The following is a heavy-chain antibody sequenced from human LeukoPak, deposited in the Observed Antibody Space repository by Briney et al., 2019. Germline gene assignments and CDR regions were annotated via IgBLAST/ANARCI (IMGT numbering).Heavy chain of an antibody. CDR3: AKVWWTIILPKGYFDF. J-gene: IGHJ4*02. V-gene: IGHV3-23*01. CDR2: IWDSGGST. CDR1: GFTFSSYA. D-gene: IGHD2/OR15-2a*01. Sequence: GGSLRLSCAASGFTFSSYAMSWVRQAPGKGLEWVSAIWDSGGSTYYADSVKGRFTISRDNSKSTLYLQMNSLRAEDTAVYYCAKVWWTIILPKGYFDFWGQGTLVTVSS.